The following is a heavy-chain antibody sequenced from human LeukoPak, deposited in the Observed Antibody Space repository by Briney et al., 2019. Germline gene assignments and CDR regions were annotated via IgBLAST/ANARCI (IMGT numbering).Heavy chain of an antibody. D-gene: IGHD3-3*01. V-gene: IGHV1-69*13. J-gene: IGHJ6*02. CDR2: IIPIFGTA. CDR1: GGTFSSYA. CDR3: ARASGDFWSGYSHNLYYYYYGMDV. Sequence: SVKVSCKASGGTFSSYAISWVRQAPGQGLEWMGGIIPIFGTANYAQKFQGRVTITADESTSTAYMELRSLRSEDTAVYYCARASGDFWSGYSHNLYYYYYGMDVWGQGTTVTVSS.